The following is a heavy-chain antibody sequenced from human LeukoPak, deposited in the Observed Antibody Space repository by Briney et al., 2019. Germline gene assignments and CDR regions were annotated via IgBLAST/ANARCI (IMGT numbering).Heavy chain of an antibody. CDR2: ISTSGSTK. CDR1: GFTFSSYE. CDR3: ARDRYSGSYPLDY. Sequence: GGSLRLSCAASGFTFSSYEMNWVRQAPGKGLEWVSYISTSGSTKYYADSVKGRFTISRDNAKNSLYLQMNSLRVEDTAVYYCARDRYSGSYPLDYWGQGTLVTVSS. D-gene: IGHD1-26*01. V-gene: IGHV3-48*03. J-gene: IGHJ4*02.